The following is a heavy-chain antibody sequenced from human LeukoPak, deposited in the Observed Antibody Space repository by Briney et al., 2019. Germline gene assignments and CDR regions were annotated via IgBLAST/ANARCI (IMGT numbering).Heavy chain of an antibody. CDR1: GFTFSSYA. V-gene: IGHV3-30-3*01. Sequence: GGSLRFSCAASGFTFSSYAMHWVRQAPGKGLEWVAVISYDGSNKYYADSVKGRFTISRDNSKNTLYLQMNSLRAEDTAVYYCARGGSGWYGTRFHYWGQGTLVTVSS. CDR3: ARGGSGWYGTRFHY. D-gene: IGHD6-19*01. J-gene: IGHJ4*02. CDR2: ISYDGSNK.